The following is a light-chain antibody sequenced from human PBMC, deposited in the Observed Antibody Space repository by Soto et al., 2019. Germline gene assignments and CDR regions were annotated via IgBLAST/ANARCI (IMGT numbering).Light chain of an antibody. J-gene: IGLJ1*01. Sequence: QSVLTQPASVSGSPGQSITISCTGTSSDVGGYNYVSWYQQHPGNAPNLMIYDVSNRPSGVSNRFSGSKSGNTASLTISGLQAEDVADYYSSSYTSSSTLLYVFGTGTKVTVL. CDR2: DVS. CDR3: SSYTSSSTLLYV. CDR1: SSDVGGYNY. V-gene: IGLV2-14*01.